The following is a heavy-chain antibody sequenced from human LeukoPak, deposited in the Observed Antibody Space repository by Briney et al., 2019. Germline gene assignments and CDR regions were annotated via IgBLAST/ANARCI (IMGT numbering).Heavy chain of an antibody. Sequence: GGSLRLSCVASGFSFNSFGMSWVRQAPGKGLEWVSAISGTGGSTHYADSVKGRFTISRDNSKNTLYLQMNSLRAGDTAVYYCAKSSYYDSSGFYREYYFDYWGQGTLVPVSS. CDR1: GFSFNSFG. J-gene: IGHJ4*02. CDR3: AKSSYYDSSGFYREYYFDY. D-gene: IGHD3-22*01. V-gene: IGHV3-23*01. CDR2: ISGTGGST.